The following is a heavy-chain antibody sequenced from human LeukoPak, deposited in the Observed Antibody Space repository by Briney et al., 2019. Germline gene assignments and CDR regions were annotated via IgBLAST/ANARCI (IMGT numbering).Heavy chain of an antibody. CDR1: GFTFDDYA. V-gene: IGHV3-9*01. D-gene: IGHD1-26*01. CDR3: AKGYSGSDRGGYFEY. Sequence: PGGSLRLSCAVSGFTFDDYARHWVRQAPGKGLEWVSGISWNSGSIGYADPVKGRFSISRDNAKKSLYLQMNSLRAEDTALYYCAKGYSGSDRGGYFEYWGQGTLVTVSS. J-gene: IGHJ4*02. CDR2: ISWNSGSI.